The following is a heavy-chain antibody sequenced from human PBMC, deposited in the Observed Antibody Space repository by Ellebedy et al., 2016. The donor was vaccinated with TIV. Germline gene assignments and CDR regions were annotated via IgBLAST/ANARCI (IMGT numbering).Heavy chain of an antibody. CDR1: GGSFSGYY. CDR3: ARRGSGSYYPGRWFDP. D-gene: IGHD3-10*01. CDR2: ITHSGRT. Sequence: MPGGSLRLSCAVYGGSFSGYYWTWIRQPPGKGLEWIGEITHSGRTNYNPSLESRVTISVDTSTNQFSLNLKSVTAADTAVFYCARRGSGSYYPGRWFDPWGQGTLVTVPS. V-gene: IGHV4-34*01. J-gene: IGHJ5*02.